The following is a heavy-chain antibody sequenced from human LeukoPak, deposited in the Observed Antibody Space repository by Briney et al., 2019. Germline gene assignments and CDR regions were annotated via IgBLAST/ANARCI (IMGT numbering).Heavy chain of an antibody. V-gene: IGHV4-4*02. J-gene: IGHJ4*02. Sequence: SETLSPTCAVSGGSISSSNWWSWVRQPPGKGLEWIGEIYHSGSTNYNPSLKSRVTISVDKSKNQFSLKLSSVTAADTAVYYCARDLQDSSGSLFDYWGQGTLVTVSS. CDR2: IYHSGST. CDR3: ARDLQDSSGSLFDY. CDR1: GGSISSSNW. D-gene: IGHD6-19*01.